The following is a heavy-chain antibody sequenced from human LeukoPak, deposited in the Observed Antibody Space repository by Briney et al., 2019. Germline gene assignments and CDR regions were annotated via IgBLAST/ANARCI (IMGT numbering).Heavy chain of an antibody. Sequence: GSXFTFRNHGREWVGQXPGXXXXXVAFIRYDERQEFSADSVKGRFTISRDNSKSTLYLQMGSLRTEDTAVYYCVRDFSNYVAFFDSWGQGVLVIVSS. D-gene: IGHD4-11*01. J-gene: IGHJ4*02. CDR2: IRYDERQE. CDR1: XFTFRNHG. CDR3: VRDFSNYVAFFDS. V-gene: IGHV3-30*02.